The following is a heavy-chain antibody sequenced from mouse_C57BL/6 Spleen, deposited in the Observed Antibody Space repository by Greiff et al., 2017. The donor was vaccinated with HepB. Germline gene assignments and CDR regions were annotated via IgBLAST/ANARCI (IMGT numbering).Heavy chain of an antibody. D-gene: IGHD1-1*01. Sequence: QVQLKQPGAELVRPGTSVKLSCKASGYTFTSYWMHWVKQRPGQGLEWIGVIDPSDSYTNYNQKFKGKATLTVDTSSSTAYMQLSSLTSEDSAVYYCARPTTVVSYWYFDVWGTGTTVTVSS. CDR1: GYTFTSYW. J-gene: IGHJ1*03. CDR3: ARPTTVVSYWYFDV. CDR2: IDPSDSYT. V-gene: IGHV1-59*01.